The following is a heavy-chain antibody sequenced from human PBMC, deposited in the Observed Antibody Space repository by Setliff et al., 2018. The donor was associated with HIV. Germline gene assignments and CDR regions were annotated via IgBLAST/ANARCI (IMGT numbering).Heavy chain of an antibody. CDR1: GFTFSNYA. D-gene: IGHD3-10*01. J-gene: IGHJ3*02. Sequence: GGSLRLPCAASGFTFSNYAMGWVRQGPGKGLEWVSTVGAVGSPTHYAESVRGRFTISKDNSKSTLSLQMNSLREEDTAVYFCAKVFAFGIDGFDIWGQGTMVTV. CDR2: VGAVGSPT. CDR3: AKVFAFGIDGFDI. V-gene: IGHV3-23*01.